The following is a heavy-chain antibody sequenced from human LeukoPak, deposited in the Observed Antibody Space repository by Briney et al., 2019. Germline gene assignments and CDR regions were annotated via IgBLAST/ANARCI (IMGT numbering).Heavy chain of an antibody. Sequence: GASVKVSCKASGGTFSSYAISWVRQAPGQGLEWMGRIIPILGIANYAQKFQGRVTITADKSTSTAYMELSRLRSDDTAVYYCVPRGSSMVRGFDYWGQGTLVTVSS. D-gene: IGHD3-10*01. CDR3: VPRGSSMVRGFDY. CDR1: GGTFSSYA. CDR2: IIPILGIA. J-gene: IGHJ4*02. V-gene: IGHV1-69*04.